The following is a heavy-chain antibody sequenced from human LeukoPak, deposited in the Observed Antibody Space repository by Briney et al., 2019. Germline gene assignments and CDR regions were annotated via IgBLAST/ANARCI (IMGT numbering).Heavy chain of an antibody. CDR1: GGSISSYY. J-gene: IGHJ3*01. CDR2: VFYSGGT. V-gene: IGHV4-59*08. Sequence: SETLSLTCTVSGGSISSYYWSWIRQPPGKGLEWIGYVFYSGGTLYNPSVNSQASISVDTSKTQFSLKLTSVTAADTAVYYCARHITVTYDAFDLWGRGTMVTVSS. CDR3: ARHITVTYDAFDL. D-gene: IGHD6-19*01.